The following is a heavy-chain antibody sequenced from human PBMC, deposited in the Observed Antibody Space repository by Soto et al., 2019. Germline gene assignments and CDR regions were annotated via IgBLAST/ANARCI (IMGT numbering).Heavy chain of an antibody. V-gene: IGHV4-59*01. CDR3: ARYSSSSGRQAGDYYYYGMDV. J-gene: IGHJ6*02. Sequence: LSLTCTVSGGSISSYYWSWIRQPPGKGLEWIGYIYYSGSTNYNPSLKSRVTISVDTSKNQFSLKLSSVTAADTAVYYCARYSSSSGRQAGDYYYYGMDVWGQGTTVTISS. D-gene: IGHD6-6*01. CDR2: IYYSGST. CDR1: GGSISSYY.